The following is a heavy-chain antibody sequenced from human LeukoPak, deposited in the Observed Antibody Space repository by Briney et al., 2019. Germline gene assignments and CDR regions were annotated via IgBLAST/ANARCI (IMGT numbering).Heavy chain of an antibody. Sequence: SETLSLTCAVYGGSFSGYYWSWIRQPPGKGLEWIGEINHSGSTNYNPSLKSRVTISVDTSKNQFSLKLSSVTAADTAVYYCARDLIAVAGQGWYFDYWGQGTLVTVSS. CDR2: INHSGST. D-gene: IGHD6-19*01. CDR3: ARDLIAVAGQGWYFDY. CDR1: GGSFSGYY. J-gene: IGHJ4*02. V-gene: IGHV4-34*01.